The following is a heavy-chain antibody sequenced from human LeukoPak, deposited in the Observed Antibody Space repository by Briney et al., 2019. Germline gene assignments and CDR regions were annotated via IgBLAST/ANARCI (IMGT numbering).Heavy chain of an antibody. CDR2: MYLSGTT. D-gene: IGHD3-22*01. CDR3: AGLVGRYSSGLYYYYFDY. J-gene: IGHJ4*02. Sequence: SETLSLTCTVSGDSINSLDLWSWVRQPPGKGLEWIGEMYLSGTTHSNPSVKSRVTISIDKSKNQYFLNLSSVTAADTAVYYCAGLVGRYSSGLYYYYFDYWGQGTLVTVSS. CDR1: GDSINSLDL. V-gene: IGHV4-4*02.